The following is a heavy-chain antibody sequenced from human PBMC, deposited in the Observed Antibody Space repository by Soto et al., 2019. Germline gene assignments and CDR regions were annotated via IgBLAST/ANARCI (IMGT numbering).Heavy chain of an antibody. CDR3: ARDTYYYDRSGYYHYYGMDV. J-gene: IGHJ6*02. CDR2: INPRSRGT. D-gene: IGHD3-22*01. V-gene: IGHV1-2*02. Sequence: QVQLVQSGAEVKKPGATVEVSCKASGYTFIGHYIYWVRQAPGQGLEWMGWINPRSRGTNYAQKFRGRVTMTRDTSTNTADMELSRLTSDDTAVYYCARDTYYYDRSGYYHYYGMDVWGQGTTVTVSS. CDR1: GYTFIGHY.